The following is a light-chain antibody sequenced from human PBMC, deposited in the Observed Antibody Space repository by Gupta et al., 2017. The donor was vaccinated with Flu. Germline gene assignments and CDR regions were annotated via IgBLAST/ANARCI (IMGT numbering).Light chain of an antibody. CDR2: DVS. CDR1: SSDVGGYNY. J-gene: IGLJ2*01. Sequence: QSALTQPASVSGSPGQSITISCTGTSSDVGGYNYVSWYQQHPGKAPNLMIYDVSNRPSGVSNRFSGSKSGNTASLTISGLQAEDEADYYCSSYTSSRSVVFGGGTKLTVL. V-gene: IGLV2-14*01. CDR3: SSYTSSRSVV.